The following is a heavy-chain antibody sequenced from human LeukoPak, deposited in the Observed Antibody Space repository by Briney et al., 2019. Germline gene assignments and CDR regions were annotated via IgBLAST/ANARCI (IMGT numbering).Heavy chain of an antibody. D-gene: IGHD3-9*01. J-gene: IGHJ4*02. V-gene: IGHV3-64D*06. CDR1: GFTFSSYA. Sequence: GGSLRLSCSASGFTFSSYAMHWVRQGPGKGLEYVSAISSNGGSTYYADSVKGRFTISRDNSKNTLYLQMTSLRAEDTAVYYCVKSYYDILTGYSPLGGYFDYWGQGTLVTVSS. CDR2: ISSNGGST. CDR3: VKSYYDILTGYSPLGGYFDY.